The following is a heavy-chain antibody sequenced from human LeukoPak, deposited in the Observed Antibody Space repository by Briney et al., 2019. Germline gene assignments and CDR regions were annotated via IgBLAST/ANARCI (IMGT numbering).Heavy chain of an antibody. V-gene: IGHV3-21*01. CDR2: ISSSSSYI. J-gene: IGHJ4*02. D-gene: IGHD3-22*01. CDR1: GFTFSSYS. CDR3: SRWGYSSGYYYDY. Sequence: GGSLRLSCAASGFTFSSYSMNWVRQAPGKGLEWVSSISSSSSYIYYADSVKGRFTISRDNAKNSLYLQMNSLRAEDTAVYYCSRWGYSSGYYYDYWGQGTLVTVSS.